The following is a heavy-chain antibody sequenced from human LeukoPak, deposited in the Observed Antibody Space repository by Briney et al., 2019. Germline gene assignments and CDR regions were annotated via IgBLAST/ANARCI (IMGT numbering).Heavy chain of an antibody. D-gene: IGHD1-14*01. J-gene: IGHJ2*01. Sequence: GGSLRLSCAASGFTLSSYAMSWVRQAPGKGLEWVSGISGSGGSTYYADSVKGRFTISRDNSKNTLYLQMNFLRAEDTAVYYCARKEGGINHLGYWYFDLWGRGTLVTVSS. CDR1: GFTLSSYA. V-gene: IGHV3-23*01. CDR3: ARKEGGINHLGYWYFDL. CDR2: ISGSGGST.